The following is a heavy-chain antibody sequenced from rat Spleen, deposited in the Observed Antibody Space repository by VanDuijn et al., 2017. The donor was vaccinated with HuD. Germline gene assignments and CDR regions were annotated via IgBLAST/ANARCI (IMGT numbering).Heavy chain of an antibody. CDR3: ATGGLDTTLTDA. V-gene: IGHV3-3*01. J-gene: IGHJ4*01. CDR2: INSAGST. CDR1: GHDITSGYG. Sequence: EVQLQESGPGLVKPSQSLSLTCSVTGHDITSGYGWNWIRKFPGNKLEWMGYINSAGSTNYNPPLKSQISITRDTSKNQFFLQLTSVTTEDTATYYCATGGLDTTLTDAWGQGASVTVSS. D-gene: IGHD1-4*01.